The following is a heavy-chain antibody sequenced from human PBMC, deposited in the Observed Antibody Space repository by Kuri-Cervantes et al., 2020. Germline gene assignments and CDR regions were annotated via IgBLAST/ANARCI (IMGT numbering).Heavy chain of an antibody. J-gene: IGHJ4*02. CDR3: ARAPKAEY. V-gene: IGHV3-23*01. Sequence: ETLSLTCAASGFTFSSYAMSWVRQAPGKGLEWVSAISGSGGSTYYADSVKGRFTISRDNAKNSLYLQMDSLRAEDTAVYYCARAPKAEYWGQGTLVTVSS. CDR2: ISGSGGST. CDR1: GFTFSSYA. D-gene: IGHD6-25*01.